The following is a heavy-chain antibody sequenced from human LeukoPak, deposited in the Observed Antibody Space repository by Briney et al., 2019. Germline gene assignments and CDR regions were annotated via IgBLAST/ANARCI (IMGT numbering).Heavy chain of an antibody. D-gene: IGHD6-13*01. V-gene: IGHV4-34*01. CDR3: AREKQQLVPLRYFDL. J-gene: IGHJ2*01. CDR1: GGSFSGYY. Sequence: SETLSLTCAVYGGSFSGYYWSWIRQPPGKGLEWIGEINHSGSTNYNPSLKSRVTISVDTSKNQFSLKLSSVTAADTAVYYCAREKQQLVPLRYFDLWGRGTLVTVSS. CDR2: INHSGST.